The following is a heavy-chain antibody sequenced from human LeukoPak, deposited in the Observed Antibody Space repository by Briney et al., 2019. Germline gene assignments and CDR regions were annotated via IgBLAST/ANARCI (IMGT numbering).Heavy chain of an antibody. Sequence: GGSLRLSCAASGFTFSDYYMSWIRQAPGKGLERVSYIRSNGSTIYYANSVKGRFTISRDNAKNSLYLQMNSLRAEDTAVYYCATSLGYCSSTSCYTSDAFDIWGQGTMVTVSP. D-gene: IGHD2-2*02. CDR3: ATSLGYCSSTSCYTSDAFDI. CDR1: GFTFSDYY. J-gene: IGHJ3*02. CDR2: IRSNGSTI. V-gene: IGHV3-11*01.